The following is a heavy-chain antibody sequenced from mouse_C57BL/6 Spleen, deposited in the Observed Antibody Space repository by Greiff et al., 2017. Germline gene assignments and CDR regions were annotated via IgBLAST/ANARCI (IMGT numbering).Heavy chain of an antibody. V-gene: IGHV1-82*01. J-gene: IGHJ4*01. CDR1: GYAFSSSW. Sequence: VKLMESGPELVKPGASVKISCKASGYAFSSSWMNWVKQRPGKGLEWIGRIYPGDGDTNYNGKFKGKATLTADKSSSTAYMQLSSLTSEDSAVYFCARYPYYYAMDYWGQGTSVTVSS. CDR2: IYPGDGDT. CDR3: ARYPYYYAMDY.